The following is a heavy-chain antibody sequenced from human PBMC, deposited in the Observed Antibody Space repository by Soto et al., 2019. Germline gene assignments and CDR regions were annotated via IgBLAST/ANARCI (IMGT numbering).Heavy chain of an antibody. Sequence: EVQLLDSGGGLVQPGGSLRLSCAASGFTFSNYAMTWVRQGPGKGLEWVSGISGIGGRSYYADSVKGRFTISRDNSKSTLYLQMISLRAEDTAVYYCAKAYFVWSSEQPYYFDDWGQGTLVTVSS. J-gene: IGHJ4*02. CDR3: AKAYFVWSSEQPYYFDD. V-gene: IGHV3-23*01. CDR1: GFTFSNYA. CDR2: ISGIGGRS. D-gene: IGHD3-16*01.